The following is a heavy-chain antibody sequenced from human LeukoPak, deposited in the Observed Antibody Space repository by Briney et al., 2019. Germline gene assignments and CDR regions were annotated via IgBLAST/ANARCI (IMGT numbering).Heavy chain of an antibody. Sequence: SETLSLTCTVSGGSISSYYWSWIRQPPGKGLEWIGYIYTSGNTNYNPSLKSRVTMSVDTSKNQFFLKLSSVTAADTAVYYCARDQHSSGWYGYFDLWGRGTLVTVSS. J-gene: IGHJ2*01. V-gene: IGHV4-4*08. CDR1: GGSISSYY. CDR2: IYTSGNT. CDR3: ARDQHSSGWYGYFDL. D-gene: IGHD6-19*01.